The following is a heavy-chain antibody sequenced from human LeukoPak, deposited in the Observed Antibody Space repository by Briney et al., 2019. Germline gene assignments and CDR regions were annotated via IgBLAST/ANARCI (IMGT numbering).Heavy chain of an antibody. J-gene: IGHJ4*02. D-gene: IGHD6-13*01. Sequence: GGSLRLSCAASGLTFRNYWMNWVRQAQGKGPEWLANIKQDGSQKYYVDSVKGRFTISRDNAKDSLYLQMNSLAVGDTAVYYCARDAVSDSWPDYWGQGTLVTVSA. CDR3: ARDAVSDSWPDY. V-gene: IGHV3-7*01. CDR2: IKQDGSQK. CDR1: GLTFRNYW.